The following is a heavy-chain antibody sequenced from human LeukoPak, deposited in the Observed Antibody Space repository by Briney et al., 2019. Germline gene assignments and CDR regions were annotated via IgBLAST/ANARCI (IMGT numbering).Heavy chain of an antibody. CDR1: GGSISSYY. Sequence: SETLSLTCTVSGGSISSYYWSWIRQPPGKGLEWIGYIYYSGSTNYNPSLKSRVTISVDTSKNQFSLKLSSVTAADTAVYYCARSYSSSWFYFDYWGQGTLVTVSS. CDR2: IYYSGST. J-gene: IGHJ4*02. V-gene: IGHV4-59*01. D-gene: IGHD6-13*01. CDR3: ARSYSSSWFYFDY.